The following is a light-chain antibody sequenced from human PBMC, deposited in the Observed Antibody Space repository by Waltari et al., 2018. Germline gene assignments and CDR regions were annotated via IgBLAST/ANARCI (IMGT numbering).Light chain of an antibody. CDR1: QSVSSNN. CDR3: QRRGHWPPGAT. V-gene: IGKV3D-20*02. J-gene: IGKJ3*01. Sequence: EIVLTQSPGTLSLSPGERATLSCRASQSVSSNNLAWYQHKPGQAPRPPMYGASSRATGIPDRFSGSGSGTDFTLTISRLEPEDFVVYYCQRRGHWPPGATFGPGTRVDIK. CDR2: GAS.